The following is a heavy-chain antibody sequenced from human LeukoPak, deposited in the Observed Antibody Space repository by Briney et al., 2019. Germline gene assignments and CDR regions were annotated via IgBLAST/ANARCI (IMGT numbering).Heavy chain of an antibody. D-gene: IGHD3-9*01. V-gene: IGHV4-39*07. CDR1: GGSISSGDYY. CDR3: ARSPSPVLRYFDWSPGWFDP. J-gene: IGHJ5*02. Sequence: SETLSLTCTVSGGSISSGDYYWSWIRQPPGKGLEWIGEINHSGSTNYNPSLKSRVTISVDTSKNQFSLKLSSVTAADTAVYYCARSPSPVLRYFDWSPGWFDPWGQGTLVTVSS. CDR2: INHSGST.